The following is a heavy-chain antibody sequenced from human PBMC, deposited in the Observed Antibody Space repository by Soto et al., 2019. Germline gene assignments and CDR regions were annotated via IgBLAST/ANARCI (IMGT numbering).Heavy chain of an antibody. CDR1: GGTFSSYA. CDR2: IIPIFGTA. D-gene: IGHD3-22*01. J-gene: IGHJ6*02. Sequence: ASVKVSCKASGGTFSSYAISWVRQAPGQGLEWMGGIIPIFGTANYAQKFQGRVTITADESTSTAYMELSSMRSEDTAVYYCATLITTIVVLRSYYYYGMAVWGQGNTVPVS. V-gene: IGHV1-69*13. CDR3: ATLITTIVVLRSYYYYGMAV.